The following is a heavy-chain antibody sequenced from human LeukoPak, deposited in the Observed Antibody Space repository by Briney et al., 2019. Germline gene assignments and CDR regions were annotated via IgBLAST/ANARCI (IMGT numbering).Heavy chain of an antibody. Sequence: SVKVSCKASGGTFSSYAISWVRQAPGQGLEWMGRIIPILGIANYAQKFQGRVTITADKSTSTAYMELSSLRSEDTAVYYCARDLTRDEYYYYGMDVWGQGTTVTVSS. CDR3: ARDLTRDEYYYYGMDV. V-gene: IGHV1-69*04. J-gene: IGHJ6*02. CDR2: IIPILGIA. CDR1: GGTFSSYA.